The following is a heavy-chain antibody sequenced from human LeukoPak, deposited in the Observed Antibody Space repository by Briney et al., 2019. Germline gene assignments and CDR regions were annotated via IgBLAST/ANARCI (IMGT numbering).Heavy chain of an antibody. CDR3: ARVAIFGVVINRPDAFDI. D-gene: IGHD3-3*01. CDR1: GGSISSGDYH. CDR2: IYYSGST. J-gene: IGHJ3*02. V-gene: IGHV4-30-4*08. Sequence: SQTLSLTCTVSGGSISSGDYHWSWIRQPPGKGLEWIGYIYYSGSTYYNPSLKSRVTISVDTSKNQFSLKLSSVTAADTAVYYCARVAIFGVVINRPDAFDIWGQGTMVTVSS.